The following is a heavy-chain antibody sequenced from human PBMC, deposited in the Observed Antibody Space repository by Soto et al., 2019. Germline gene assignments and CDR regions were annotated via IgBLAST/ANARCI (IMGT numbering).Heavy chain of an antibody. CDR2: INPSGGST. Sequence: ASVKVSCKACGYTFTSYYMHLVRQAPGQGLEWMGIINPSGGSTSYAQKFQGRVTMTRDTSTSTVYMELSSLRSEDTAVYYCARDLDSSGYYSEIDYWGQGTLVTVSS. D-gene: IGHD3-22*01. J-gene: IGHJ4*02. CDR1: GYTFTSYY. CDR3: ARDLDSSGYYSEIDY. V-gene: IGHV1-46*03.